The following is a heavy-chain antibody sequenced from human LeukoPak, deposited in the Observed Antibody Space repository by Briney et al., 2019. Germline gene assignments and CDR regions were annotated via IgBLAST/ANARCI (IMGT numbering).Heavy chain of an antibody. CDR3: ARDVGSSWYKCSDY. J-gene: IGHJ4*02. CDR2: ISSDGNNK. Sequence: PGRSLRLSCAASGFTFSSYVMHWVRQAPGKGLEWVAVISSDGNNKYYADSVKGRFAISRDNSKNTLYLQMNSLRGEDTAVYYCARDVGSSWYKCSDYWGQGTLVTVSS. V-gene: IGHV3-30*09. D-gene: IGHD6-13*01. CDR1: GFTFSSYV.